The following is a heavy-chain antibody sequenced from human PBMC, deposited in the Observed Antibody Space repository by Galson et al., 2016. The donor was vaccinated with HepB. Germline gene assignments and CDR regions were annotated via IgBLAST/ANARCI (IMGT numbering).Heavy chain of an antibody. Sequence: SLRLSCAASGFTLNNYPMHWVRQAPGKGLEWVAVISHDGDYKPTADSVRGRFTISRDNSKNTLYLQMNSLRPEDTAIYYCAKDRWAAGTSGWFDPWGQGTLVTVSS. D-gene: IGHD6-13*01. CDR2: ISHDGDYK. CDR3: AKDRWAAGTSGWFDP. CDR1: GFTLNNYP. J-gene: IGHJ5*02. V-gene: IGHV3-30*04.